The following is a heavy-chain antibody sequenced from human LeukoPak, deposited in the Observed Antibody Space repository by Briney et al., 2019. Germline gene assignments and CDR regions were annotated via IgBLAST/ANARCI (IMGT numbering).Heavy chain of an antibody. CDR3: AADGTD. CDR2: IIPRLGTT. Sequence: GASVKVSCKTSGGTFNSYAINWVRQAPGQGLECIGGIIPRLGTTMYIQKVQGRMTITTDESTTTAYMELSSLRSEDTAVYYCAADGTDWGQGTLVTVSS. J-gene: IGHJ4*02. V-gene: IGHV1-69*05. CDR1: GGTFNSYA.